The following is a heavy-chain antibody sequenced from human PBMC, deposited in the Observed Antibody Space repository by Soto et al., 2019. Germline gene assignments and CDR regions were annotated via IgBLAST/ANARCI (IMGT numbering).Heavy chain of an antibody. V-gene: IGHV3-23*01. Sequence: PVGSLRLSCAASGFTFSTFALSWVRQAPGKGLEWVSGLSASGGTKYYADSVKGRFTISRDNSQNALFLQMNSLKAEDSAVYYCARAHYQRPTFYYYAIDVWGRGTTVTVSS. CDR2: LSASGGTK. D-gene: IGHD2-2*01. CDR3: ARAHYQRPTFYYYAIDV. CDR1: GFTFSTFA. J-gene: IGHJ6*02.